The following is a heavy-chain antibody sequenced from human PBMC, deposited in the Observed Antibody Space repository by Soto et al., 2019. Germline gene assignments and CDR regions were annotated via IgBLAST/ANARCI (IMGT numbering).Heavy chain of an antibody. J-gene: IGHJ4*02. CDR1: GYTFTSYG. D-gene: IGHD3-22*01. V-gene: IGHV1-18*04. CDR2: ISAYNGNT. CDR3: ARDKRYSSGYPDFDY. Sequence: ASVKVSCKASGYTFTSYGISWVRQAPGQGLEWMGWISAYNGNTNYAQKLQGRVTMTTDTSTSTAYMELRSLRSDDTAVYYCARDKRYSSGYPDFDYWGQGTLVTVSS.